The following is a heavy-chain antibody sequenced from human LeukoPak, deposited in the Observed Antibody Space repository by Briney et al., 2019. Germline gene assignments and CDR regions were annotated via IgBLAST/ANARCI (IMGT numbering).Heavy chain of an antibody. D-gene: IGHD1-1*01. CDR1: GGSISSSSHY. CDR2: INYSGNT. V-gene: IGHV4-39*07. J-gene: IGHJ4*02. CDR3: ARISITTTGNIFDY. Sequence: SETLSLPCTVSGGSISSSSHYCGWVRQPPGKGLEWIGSINYSGNTYYTSSLKSRVTISVDPSKNQFSLKLSSVTAADTAVYYCARISITTTGNIFDYWGQETLVTVSS.